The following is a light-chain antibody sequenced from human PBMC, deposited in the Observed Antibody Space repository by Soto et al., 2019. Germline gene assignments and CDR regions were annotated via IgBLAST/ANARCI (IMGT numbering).Light chain of an antibody. CDR2: GAS. J-gene: IGKJ5*01. Sequence: MSQEAAIVSGSQGPRASLSCRDSQSVSSNLAWYQQKPGQAPRLLIYGASTRATGIPARFSGSGSGTEFTLTISSLQSEDFAVYYCQQYNNWPPLTFGQGTRLEIK. CDR1: QSVSSN. CDR3: QQYNNWPPLT. V-gene: IGKV3-15*01.